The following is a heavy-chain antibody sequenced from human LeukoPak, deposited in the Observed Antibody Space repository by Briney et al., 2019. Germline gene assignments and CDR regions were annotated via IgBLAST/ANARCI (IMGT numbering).Heavy chain of an antibody. V-gene: IGHV3-7*01. CDR1: RFTFSNYW. D-gene: IGHD6-13*01. Sequence: GGSLRLSCAASRFTFSNYWMNWFRQAPGKGLEWVSHINQDGSEKNYVDSVKGRFTISRDNAENSLYLQMNSLGAEDTAVYYCATDRDSSRKKRFDYWGQGTLVTVSS. J-gene: IGHJ4*02. CDR2: INQDGSEK. CDR3: ATDRDSSRKKRFDY.